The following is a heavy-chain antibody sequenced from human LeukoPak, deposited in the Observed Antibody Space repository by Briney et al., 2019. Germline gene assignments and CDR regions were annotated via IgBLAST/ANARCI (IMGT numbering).Heavy chain of an antibody. D-gene: IGHD2-21*01. CDR2: IRYDGSNE. CDR1: GITFNSYG. J-gene: IGHJ4*02. Sequence: GGSLRLSCAASGITFNSYGMHWVRQAPDKGLEWVAFIRYDGSNEYYADSVKGRFTISRDNSKNMLYLQMNSLRGEDTAVYYCCGDFDYWGQGTLVTVSS. CDR3: CGDFDY. V-gene: IGHV3-30*02.